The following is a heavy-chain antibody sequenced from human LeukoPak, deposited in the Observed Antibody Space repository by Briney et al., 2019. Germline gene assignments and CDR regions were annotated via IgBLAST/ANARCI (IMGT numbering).Heavy chain of an antibody. CDR3: ARVPLRQPHYFDY. Sequence: GGSLRLSCAASGFTFSDYYMSWIRQAPGKGLEWLSYISSSGSTIYYADSVKGRFTISRDNAKNSLYLQMYSLRAKDTAVYFCARVPLRQPHYFDYWGQGTLVTVSS. J-gene: IGHJ4*02. CDR1: GFTFSDYY. V-gene: IGHV3-11*04. CDR2: ISSSGSTI. D-gene: IGHD2-2*01.